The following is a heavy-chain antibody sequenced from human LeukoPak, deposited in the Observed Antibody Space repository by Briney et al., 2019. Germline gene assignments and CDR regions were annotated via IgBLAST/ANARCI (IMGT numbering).Heavy chain of an antibody. CDR2: ISGSGGST. Sequence: PGGSLRLSCAASGFTFSSYAMSWVRQAPGKGLEWVSAISGSGGSTYYAGSVKGRFTISRDNSKNTLYLQMNSLRAEDTAVYYCASPVGATTGSYYYYYMDVWGKGTTVTVSS. D-gene: IGHD1-26*01. CDR3: ASPVGATTGSYYYYYMDV. CDR1: GFTFSSYA. J-gene: IGHJ6*03. V-gene: IGHV3-23*01.